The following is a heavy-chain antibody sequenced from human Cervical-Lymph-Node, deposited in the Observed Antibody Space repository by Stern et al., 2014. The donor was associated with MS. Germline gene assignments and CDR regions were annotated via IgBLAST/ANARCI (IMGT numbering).Heavy chain of an antibody. CDR3: ARSLRSVVVTALTGYYFDY. J-gene: IGHJ4*02. Sequence: VKLVESGAEVKKPGSSVKVSCKGSGGTFSSYAISWVRQAPGQGLEWMGGIFPIFGTANYAQKFQGRVTITADESTSTAYMELSSLRSEDTAVYYCARSLRSVVVTALTGYYFDYWGQGTLVTVSS. CDR1: GGTFSSYA. D-gene: IGHD2-21*02. CDR2: IFPIFGTA. V-gene: IGHV1-69*01.